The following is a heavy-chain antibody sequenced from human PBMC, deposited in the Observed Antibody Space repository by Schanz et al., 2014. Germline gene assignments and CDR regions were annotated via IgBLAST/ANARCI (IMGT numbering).Heavy chain of an antibody. CDR1: GFSFSNYG. D-gene: IGHD2-8*02. CDR2: FDAHDGRA. V-gene: IGHV3-23*04. J-gene: IGHJ4*02. Sequence: EVQLVESGGGLVQPGGSLRLSCEASGFSFSNYGMSWVRQAPGKGLEWVSGFDAHDGRAYYADSAKGRFTISRDNSKSTLYVEMNSLRVEDTAVYYCAKTLFPGGTQTFGNWGRGTLVTVSS. CDR3: AKTLFPGGTQTFGN.